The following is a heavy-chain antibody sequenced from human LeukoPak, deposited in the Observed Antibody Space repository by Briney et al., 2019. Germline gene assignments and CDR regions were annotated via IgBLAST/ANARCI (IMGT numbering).Heavy chain of an antibody. CDR1: GFTFDDYA. D-gene: IGHD3-10*01. J-gene: IGHJ6*02. V-gene: IGHV3-43*02. CDR2: ISGDGGST. CDR3: ARGVLYYGSGSFYYYYGMDV. Sequence: GGSLRLSCAASGFTFDDYAMHWVRQAPGKGLEWVSLISGDGGSTYYADSVKGRFTISRDNSKNTLYLQMNSLRAEDTAVYYCARGVLYYGSGSFYYYYGMDVWGQGTMVTVSS.